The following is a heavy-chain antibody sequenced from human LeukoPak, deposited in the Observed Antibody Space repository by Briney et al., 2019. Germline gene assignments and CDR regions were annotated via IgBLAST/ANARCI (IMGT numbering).Heavy chain of an antibody. J-gene: IGHJ3*02. V-gene: IGHV3-20*04. CDR3: ARVHTYSSGWYDDAFDI. CDR1: GFTFDDYA. D-gene: IGHD6-19*01. Sequence: GGSLRLSCAASGFTFDDYAMHWVRQAPGKGLEWVSGINWNGGSTGYADSVKGRFTISRDNAKNSLYLQMNSLRAEDTALYYCARVHTYSSGWYDDAFDIWGQGTMVTVSS. CDR2: INWNGGST.